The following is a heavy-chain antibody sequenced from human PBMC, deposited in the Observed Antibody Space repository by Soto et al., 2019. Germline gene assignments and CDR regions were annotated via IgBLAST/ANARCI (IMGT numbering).Heavy chain of an antibody. V-gene: IGHV4-30-2*01. CDR3: AKNWNWGSLVH. Sequence: SETLSLTCAVSGGSISSGGYSWSWIRQPPGKGLEGIGYIYHSGSIYYNPSLKSRVTISVGTPKNQFSLKLSSVTAADTAVYYCAKNWNWGSLVHWGQGTLVTVSS. J-gene: IGHJ4*02. CDR1: GGSISSGGYS. D-gene: IGHD7-27*01. CDR2: IYHSGSI.